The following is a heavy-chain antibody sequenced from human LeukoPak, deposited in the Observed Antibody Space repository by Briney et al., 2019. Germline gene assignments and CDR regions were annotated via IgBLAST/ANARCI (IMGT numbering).Heavy chain of an antibody. CDR2: ISSSSSYI. CDR1: GFTFSSYS. V-gene: IGHV3-21*01. Sequence: GSPRLSCAASGFTFSSYSMNWVRQAPGKGLEWVSSISSSSSYIYYADSVKGRFTISRDNAKNSLYLQMNSLRAEDTAVYYCARDMVDIVVVPLYGMDVWGQGTTVTVSS. D-gene: IGHD2-2*01. CDR3: ARDMVDIVVVPLYGMDV. J-gene: IGHJ6*02.